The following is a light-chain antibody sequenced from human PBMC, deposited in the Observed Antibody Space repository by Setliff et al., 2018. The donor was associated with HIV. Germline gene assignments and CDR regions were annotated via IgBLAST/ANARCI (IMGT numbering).Light chain of an antibody. CDR1: SSNIGAGFD. CDR3: AAWDDSLNGYV. CDR2: ENT. J-gene: IGLJ1*01. Sequence: QSVLTQPPSVSGAPGQRVTMSCTGSSSNIGAGFDVHWYQHLPGRAPKLLIYENTNRPSGVPDRFSGSQSGTSASLAITGLRAEDEADYYCAAWDDSLNGYVFGTGTKVTV. V-gene: IGLV1-40*01.